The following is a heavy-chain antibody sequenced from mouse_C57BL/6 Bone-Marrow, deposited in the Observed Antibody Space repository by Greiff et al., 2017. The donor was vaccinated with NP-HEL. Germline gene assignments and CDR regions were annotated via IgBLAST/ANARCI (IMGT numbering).Heavy chain of an antibody. D-gene: IGHD4-1*01. CDR2: IYPGAGDT. CDR3: AREVGRAAWFAD. J-gene: IGHJ3*01. V-gene: IGHV1-80*01. Sequence: VQLQQSGAELVKPGASVKISCKASGYAFSSYWMNWVKQRPGKGLAWIGQIYPGAGDTNYNGKFKGKATLTADKSSSTAYMQLSSLTSEDSAVYFCAREVGRAAWFADWGQGTLVTVSA. CDR1: GYAFSSYW.